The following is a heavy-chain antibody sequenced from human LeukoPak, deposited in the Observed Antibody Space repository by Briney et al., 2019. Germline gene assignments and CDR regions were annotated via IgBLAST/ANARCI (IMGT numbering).Heavy chain of an antibody. D-gene: IGHD3-16*01. CDR2: IKRSGGGT. Sequence: GGSLRLSCAASGFAFNNYAMSWVRQAPGKGLEWVSTIKRSGGGTYYADSVRGRFTISRDNSKNTLYLQMNSLRAEDTAVYYCTRGAGWLIDYWGQGILVTVSS. CDR3: TRGAGWLIDY. CDR1: GFAFNNYA. J-gene: IGHJ4*02. V-gene: IGHV3-23*01.